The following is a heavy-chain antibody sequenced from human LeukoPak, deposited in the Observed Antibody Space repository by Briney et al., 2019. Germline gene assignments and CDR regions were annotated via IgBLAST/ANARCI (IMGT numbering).Heavy chain of an antibody. Sequence: SGGSLRLSCAASGFSSSSYAMSWVRQAPGKELEWVSSFSDSGTSTFYADSVKGRFTISRDSSKNTLYLQMNSLRAEDTAVYYCARDSETSYWGWGQGTLVTVSS. D-gene: IGHD7-27*01. CDR3: ARDSETSYWG. J-gene: IGHJ4*02. V-gene: IGHV3-23*01. CDR2: FSDSGTST. CDR1: GFSSSSYA.